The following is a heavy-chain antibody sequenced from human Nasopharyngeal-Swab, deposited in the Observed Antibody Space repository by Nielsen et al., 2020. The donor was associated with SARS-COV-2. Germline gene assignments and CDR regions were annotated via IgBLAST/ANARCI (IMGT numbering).Heavy chain of an antibody. Sequence: GSLRLSCTVSGGSISTSSYYWGWIRQPPGKGLEWIGTIYYGGSTYYNPSLKSRITISIDTSKNQFSLKLSSVTAADTAVYYCARDGYRSGWYPNWFDPWGQGTLVTVPS. V-gene: IGHV4-39*07. D-gene: IGHD6-19*01. CDR3: ARDGYRSGWYPNWFDP. CDR2: IYYGGST. J-gene: IGHJ5*02. CDR1: GGSISTSSYY.